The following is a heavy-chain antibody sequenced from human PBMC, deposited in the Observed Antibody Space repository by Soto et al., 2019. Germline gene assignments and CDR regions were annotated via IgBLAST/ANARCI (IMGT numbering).Heavy chain of an antibody. CDR2: IIPIFGTA. CDR1: GGTFSSYA. D-gene: IGHD3-10*01. CDR3: ARVESGVRGAYYYGMDV. J-gene: IGHJ6*02. Sequence: SVKVSCKASGGTFSSYAISWVRQAPGQGLEWMGGIIPIFGTANYAQKFQGRVTITADESTSTAYMELSSLRSEDTAVYYCARVESGVRGAYYYGMDVWGQGTTVTVSS. V-gene: IGHV1-69*13.